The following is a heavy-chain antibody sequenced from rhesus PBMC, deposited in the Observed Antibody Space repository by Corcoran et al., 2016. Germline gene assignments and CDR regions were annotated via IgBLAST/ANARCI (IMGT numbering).Heavy chain of an antibody. CDR1: GFTFSSYG. CDR2: ICDDEKKT. Sequence: EVQLVESGGGLVQPGGSLRLSCAASGFTFSSYGMHWVRQAPGKGVDWEAVICDDEKKTYCANSSRDTFTYSSKNYKNMLYLQMNNLIVKETAVYYCARDSYSRGWYEGIGAYWGQGVLVTVSS. CDR3: ARDSYSRGWYEGIGAY. V-gene: IGHV3-54*02. J-gene: IGHJ4*01. D-gene: IGHD6-31*01.